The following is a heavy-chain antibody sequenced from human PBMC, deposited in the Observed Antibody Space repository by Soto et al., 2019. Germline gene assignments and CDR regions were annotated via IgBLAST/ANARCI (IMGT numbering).Heavy chain of an antibody. Sequence: QITLKESGPTLVKPTQTLTLTCTFSGFSLSTSGVGVGWIRQPPGKALEWLALIYWSDEKRYSPSLSSRPTITKDTSKNQVVLTMTNMDPVDTATYYCAHRRGADYKGCFHYWGQGTLVTVSS. CDR3: AHRRGADYKGCFHY. V-gene: IGHV2-5*01. J-gene: IGHJ4*02. D-gene: IGHD4-4*01. CDR2: IYWSDEK. CDR1: GFSLSTSGVG.